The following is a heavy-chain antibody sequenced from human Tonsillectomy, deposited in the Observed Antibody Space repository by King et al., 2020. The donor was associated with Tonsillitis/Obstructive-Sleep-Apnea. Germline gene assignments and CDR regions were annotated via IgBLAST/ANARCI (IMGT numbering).Heavy chain of an antibody. V-gene: IGHV3-20*04. CDR1: GFTFDDYG. Sequence: VQLVESGGGVVRPGGSLRLSCAASGFTFDDYGMSWVRQAPGKGLEWGPGINWNGDRTGYADAVKGRFTISRDNAKNSLYLQVNSLRPEDTALYYCARGYGDPDYWGQGTLATVSS. D-gene: IGHD4-17*01. CDR3: ARGYGDPDY. CDR2: INWNGDRT. J-gene: IGHJ4*02.